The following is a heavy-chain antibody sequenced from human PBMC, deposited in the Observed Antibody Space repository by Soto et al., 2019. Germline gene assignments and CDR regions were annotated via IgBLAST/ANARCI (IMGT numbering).Heavy chain of an antibody. CDR2: IWYDGSND. CDR3: ARAGVENWLDP. D-gene: IGHD3-10*01. Sequence: QVQLVESGGGVVQPGRSLRLSCEGSGFTFNKYGMQWVRQAPGKGLEWVAIIWYDGSNDFYADSVKGRFTISKDNSKNKVYLEMDSLRVEDTGIYYCARAGVENWLDPWGQGTLVTVSS. J-gene: IGHJ5*02. V-gene: IGHV3-33*01. CDR1: GFTFNKYG.